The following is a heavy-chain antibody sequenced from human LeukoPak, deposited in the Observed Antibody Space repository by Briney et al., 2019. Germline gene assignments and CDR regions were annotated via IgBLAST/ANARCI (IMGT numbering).Heavy chain of an antibody. Sequence: GGSLRLSCAASGFTFSSYAMSWVRQAPGKGLEWVSAISGSGGSTYYAYSVKGRFTISRDNSKNTLYLQMNSLRAEDTAVYYCAKWDYYDSSGYYYFDYWGQGTLVTVSS. J-gene: IGHJ4*02. CDR1: GFTFSSYA. CDR3: AKWDYYDSSGYYYFDY. V-gene: IGHV3-23*01. CDR2: ISGSGGST. D-gene: IGHD3-22*01.